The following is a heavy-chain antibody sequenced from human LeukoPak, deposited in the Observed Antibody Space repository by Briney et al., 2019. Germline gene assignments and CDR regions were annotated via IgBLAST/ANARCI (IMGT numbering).Heavy chain of an antibody. D-gene: IGHD6-6*01. CDR2: IYTSGST. CDR3: ARGVQLGYNWFDP. Sequence: PSETLSLTCTVSGGSISSGSYYWSWIRQPAGKGLEWIGRIYTSGSTNYNPSLKSRVTISVDTSKNQFSLKLSSVTAADTAVYYCARGVQLGYNWFDPWGQGTLVTVSS. V-gene: IGHV4-61*02. J-gene: IGHJ5*02. CDR1: GGSISSGSYY.